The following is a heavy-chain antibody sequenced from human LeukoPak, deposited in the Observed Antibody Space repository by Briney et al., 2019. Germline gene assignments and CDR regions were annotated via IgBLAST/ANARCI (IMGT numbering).Heavy chain of an antibody. D-gene: IGHD5-18*01. J-gene: IGHJ4*02. V-gene: IGHV3-30*18. CDR2: ISYDGSNK. CDR3: AKNSFRGFTAMVTDY. Sequence: PGGSLRLSCAASGFTFSSYGMHWVRQAPGKGLEWVAVISYDGSNKYYADSVKGRFTISRDNSKNTLYLRMNSLRAEDTAVYYCAKNSFRGFTAMVTDYWGQGTLVTVSS. CDR1: GFTFSSYG.